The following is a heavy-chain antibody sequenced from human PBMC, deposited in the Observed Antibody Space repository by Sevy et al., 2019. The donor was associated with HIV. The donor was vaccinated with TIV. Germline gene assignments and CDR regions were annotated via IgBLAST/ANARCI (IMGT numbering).Heavy chain of an antibody. V-gene: IGHV4-39*01. J-gene: IGHJ6*02. D-gene: IGHD1-26*01. CDR1: GGSISSSSYY. Sequence: SETLSLTCTVSGGSISSSSYYWGWIRQPPGKGLEWIGSIYYSGSTYYNPSLKSRVTISVDTSKNQFSLKLSSVTAADTAVYYCARRNRIGIVGATTYYYYGIDVRGQGTTVTVSS. CDR3: ARRNRIGIVGATTYYYYGIDV. CDR2: IYYSGST.